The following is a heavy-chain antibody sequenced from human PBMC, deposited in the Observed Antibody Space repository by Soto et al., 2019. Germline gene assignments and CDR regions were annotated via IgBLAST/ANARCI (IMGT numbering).Heavy chain of an antibody. Sequence: LRLSCAASGFTFTDYLTHWFRQAPGKGLVWVSRMNSDGSITSYADSLTCRFTISSDNAKNTLYLQMNSLRVEDTALYYCARETYRGFYFDXWGQGTLFTVSX. V-gene: IGHV3-74*01. D-gene: IGHD4-4*01. J-gene: IGHJ4*02. CDR3: ARETYRGFYFDX. CDR1: GFTFTDYL. CDR2: MNSDGSIT.